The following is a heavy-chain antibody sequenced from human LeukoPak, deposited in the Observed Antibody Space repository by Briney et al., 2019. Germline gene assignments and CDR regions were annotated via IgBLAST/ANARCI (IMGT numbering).Heavy chain of an antibody. V-gene: IGHV4-38-2*01. J-gene: IGHJ4*02. CDR2: IYHSGST. D-gene: IGHD3-16*02. CDR1: GYSISSGYY. Sequence: PSETLPLTCAVSGYSISSGYYWGWIRQPPGKGLEWIGNIYHSGSTYYNPSLKSRVTISVDTSKNQFSLKLSSVTAADTAVYYCARASIMITFGGVIVIKQYYFDYWGQGTLVTVSS. CDR3: ARASIMITFGGVIVIKQYYFDY.